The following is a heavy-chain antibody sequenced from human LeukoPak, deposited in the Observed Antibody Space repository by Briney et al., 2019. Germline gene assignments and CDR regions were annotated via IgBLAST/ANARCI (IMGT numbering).Heavy chain of an antibody. D-gene: IGHD3-22*01. V-gene: IGHV3-23*01. J-gene: IGHJ1*01. CDR3: AKLDTLGYYYDSSGYYSYFQH. Sequence: GGSLRLSCAASGFTFSSYAMSWVRQAPGKGLEWVSAISGSGGSTYYADSVKGRFTISRDNFKNTLYLQMNSLRAEDTAVYYCAKLDTLGYYYDSSGYYSYFQHWGQGTLVTVSS. CDR1: GFTFSSYA. CDR2: ISGSGGST.